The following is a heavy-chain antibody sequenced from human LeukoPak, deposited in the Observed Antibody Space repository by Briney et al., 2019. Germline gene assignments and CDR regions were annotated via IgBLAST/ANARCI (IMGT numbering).Heavy chain of an antibody. D-gene: IGHD3-22*01. CDR1: GFTFSRYS. CDR2: ISISSNYI. V-gene: IGHV3-21*01. CDR3: ASGPPYYYDSSGPGDY. Sequence: GGSLRLSCAASGFTFSRYSMNWVRQAPGKGLEWVSSISISSNYIYYPDSLKGRFTISRDNAKNSLYLQMNSLRAEDTAVYYCASGPPYYYDSSGPGDYWGQGTLVTVSS. J-gene: IGHJ4*02.